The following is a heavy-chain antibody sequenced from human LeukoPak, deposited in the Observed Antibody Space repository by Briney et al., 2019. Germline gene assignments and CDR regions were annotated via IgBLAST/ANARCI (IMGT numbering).Heavy chain of an antibody. CDR2: ISASGGSI. Sequence: GGSLRLSCAASGFTFSSYGMHWVRQAPGKGLEWVSGISASGGSIYYADSVKGRFTISRDNSKNTLYLQLSSLRVEDTAVYYCAKSWREDGDYWSFNYWGQGTLVTVSS. J-gene: IGHJ4*02. CDR1: GFTFSSYG. CDR3: AKSWREDGDYWSFNY. D-gene: IGHD4-17*01. V-gene: IGHV3-23*01.